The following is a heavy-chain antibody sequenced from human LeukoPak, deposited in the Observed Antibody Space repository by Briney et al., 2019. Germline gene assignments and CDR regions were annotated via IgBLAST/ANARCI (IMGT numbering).Heavy chain of an antibody. CDR3: AKALNYWYFDL. J-gene: IGHJ2*01. CDR1: GCTFSSYD. CDR2: SGGDGGST. Sequence: PGGSLRLSCAASGCTFSSYDMSWVRQAPGKGLEWVSASGGDGGSTYADSVKGRFTISRDNSKNTLYLQMNSLRAEDTATYYCAKALNYWYFDLWGRGNLVTVSS. V-gene: IGHV3-23*01.